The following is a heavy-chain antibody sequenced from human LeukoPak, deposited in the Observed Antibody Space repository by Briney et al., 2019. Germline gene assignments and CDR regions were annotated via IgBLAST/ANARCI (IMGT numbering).Heavy chain of an antibody. D-gene: IGHD3-10*01. J-gene: IGHJ5*02. V-gene: IGHV1-24*01. Sequence: ASVKVSCKVSGYTLTELSMHWVRQAPGKGLEWMGGFDPEDGETIYAQKFQGRVTMTEDTSTDTAYMELSSLRSEDTAVYYCATKRWEFPNVDNNWFDPWGQGTLVTVSS. CDR1: GYTLTELS. CDR3: ATKRWEFPNVDNNWFDP. CDR2: FDPEDGET.